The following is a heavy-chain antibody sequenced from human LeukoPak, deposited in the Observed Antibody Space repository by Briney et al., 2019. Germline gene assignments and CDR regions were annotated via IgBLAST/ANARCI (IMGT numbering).Heavy chain of an antibody. J-gene: IGHJ6*03. Sequence: PGESLQISCKGSGSSFANFWIGWVRQLPGKGLEWMGIINPDDSDIRYSPSFQGQVTISVDKSISTAYLQLSSLKASDTAMYYCARTEFQLLKGAMDVWGKGTTVTISS. CDR1: GSSFANFW. CDR2: INPDDSDI. D-gene: IGHD2-2*01. CDR3: ARTEFQLLKGAMDV. V-gene: IGHV5-51*01.